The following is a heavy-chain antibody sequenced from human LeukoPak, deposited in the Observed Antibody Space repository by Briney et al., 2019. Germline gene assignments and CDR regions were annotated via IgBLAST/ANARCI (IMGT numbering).Heavy chain of an antibody. CDR1: GDSIRSSSYY. J-gene: IGHJ4*02. Sequence: PSETLSLTCTVSGDSIRSSSYYWGWIRQPPGKGLEWIGSIYYSGSTHYNPSLKSRVTISVDTSKKQFSLKLSSVTAADTAMYYCARNSTYYYDRSTYSYFDDWGQGTLVTVSS. CDR3: ARNSTYYYDRSTYSYFDD. CDR2: IYYSGST. D-gene: IGHD3-22*01. V-gene: IGHV4-39*01.